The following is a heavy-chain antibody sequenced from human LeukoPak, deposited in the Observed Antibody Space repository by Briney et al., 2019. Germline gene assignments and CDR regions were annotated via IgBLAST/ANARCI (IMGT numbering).Heavy chain of an antibody. V-gene: IGHV3-7*01. Sequence: GGSLRLSCAASGFTFSSHWMIWVRQAPGRGLEWVANIRQDGTEIYYVDSVKGRSTISRDNAKNSLYLQMNSLRADDTAVYYCARCSSRRSASDYWGQGTLVTVSS. D-gene: IGHD3-10*02. CDR3: ARCSSRRSASDY. J-gene: IGHJ4*02. CDR2: IRQDGTEI. CDR1: GFTFSSHW.